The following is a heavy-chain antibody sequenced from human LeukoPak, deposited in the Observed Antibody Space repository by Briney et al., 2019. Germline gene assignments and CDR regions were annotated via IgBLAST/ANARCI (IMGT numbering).Heavy chain of an antibody. Sequence: PGGSLRLSCAASGFTFTTYSMHWVRQAPGKGLEWVAIIWYDGSNEYYADSVKGRFTISRDNSKNSVYLQMNSLRAEDTAVYYCARDGGYGGNPNDAFDMWGQGKMVIVSS. V-gene: IGHV3-33*01. CDR3: ARDGGYGGNPNDAFDM. CDR2: IWYDGSNE. CDR1: GFTFTTYS. D-gene: IGHD4-23*01. J-gene: IGHJ3*02.